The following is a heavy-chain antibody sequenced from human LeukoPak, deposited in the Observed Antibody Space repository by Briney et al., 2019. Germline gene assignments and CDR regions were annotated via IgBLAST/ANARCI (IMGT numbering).Heavy chain of an antibody. CDR1: GFTFSSYA. CDR2: ISYDGSNK. Sequence: QPGGSLRLSCAASGFTFSSYAMHWVRQAPGKGPEWVAVISYDGSNKYYADSVKGRFTISRDNSKNTLYLQMNSLRAEDTAVYYCASTSDFRDYWGQGTLVTVSS. V-gene: IGHV3-30-3*01. CDR3: ASTSDFRDY. J-gene: IGHJ4*02. D-gene: IGHD3-16*01.